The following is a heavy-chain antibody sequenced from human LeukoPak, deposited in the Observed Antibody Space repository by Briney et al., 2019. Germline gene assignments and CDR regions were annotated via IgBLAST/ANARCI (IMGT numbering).Heavy chain of an antibody. CDR1: GYTFTSYY. Sequence: SVKVSCKASGYTFTSYYMHWVRQAPGQGLEWMGGIIPIFGTANYAQEFQGRVTITADESTSTAYMELSSLRSEDTAVYYCARSRPKDGYNPWGQGTMVTVSS. CDR3: ARSRPKDGYNP. J-gene: IGHJ3*01. CDR2: IIPIFGTA. V-gene: IGHV1-69*13. D-gene: IGHD5-24*01.